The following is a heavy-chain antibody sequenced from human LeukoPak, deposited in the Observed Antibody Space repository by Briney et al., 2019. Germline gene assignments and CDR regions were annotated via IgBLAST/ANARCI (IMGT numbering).Heavy chain of an antibody. V-gene: IGHV3-64*02. Sequence: GGSLRLSCAASGFTFSTYAMHWVRQAPGKGLEYVSAISTNGDSTYYADSVKGGFTISRDNSKNTLFLQMGSLRADVMAVYYCARWGSTSCYDYWGQGTLVTVSS. CDR3: ARWGSTSCYDY. CDR2: ISTNGDST. D-gene: IGHD2-2*01. CDR1: GFTFSTYA. J-gene: IGHJ4*02.